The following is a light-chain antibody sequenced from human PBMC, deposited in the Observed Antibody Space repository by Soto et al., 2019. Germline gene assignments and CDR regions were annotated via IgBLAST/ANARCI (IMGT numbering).Light chain of an antibody. CDR1: QSVSSNY. J-gene: IGKJ3*01. V-gene: IGKV3-20*01. CDR3: QQHGSWGIT. CDR2: AAS. Sequence: VLTQSPGTLSLSPGERATLSCGASQSVSSNYLAWYQQRPGQAPRLLMYAASSRAAGIPDRFSGSGSGTDFTLTISRLEPEDFAVYYCQQHGSWGITFGPGTQGGYQ.